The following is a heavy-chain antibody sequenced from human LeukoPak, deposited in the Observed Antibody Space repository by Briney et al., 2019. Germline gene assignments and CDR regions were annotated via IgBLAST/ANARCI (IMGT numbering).Heavy chain of an antibody. CDR1: GFTFSSYA. J-gene: IGHJ6*02. CDR3: ARATYGSNYGMDV. Sequence: PGGSLRLSCAASGFTFSSYAMSWVRQAPGKGLEWVAVISYDGSNKYYADSVKGRFTISRDNSKNTLYLQMNSLRAEDTAVYYCARATYGSNYGMDVWGQGTTVTVSS. CDR2: ISYDGSNK. D-gene: IGHD3-10*01. V-gene: IGHV3-30*04.